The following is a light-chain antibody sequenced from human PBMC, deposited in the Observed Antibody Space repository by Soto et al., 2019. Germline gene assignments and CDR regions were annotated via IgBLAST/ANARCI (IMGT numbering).Light chain of an antibody. CDR2: GAS. CDR3: QQYSIWRT. CDR1: QNVTTY. J-gene: IGKJ1*01. V-gene: IGKV3-15*01. Sequence: IVLTQSPATLSLSPGERASLSCRASQNVTTYLAWYQQKPGQAPRLLIYGASTRATGIPARLSGSGSGTEFTLTISSMKSEDFAVYYCQQYSIWRTFGQGTKVDIK.